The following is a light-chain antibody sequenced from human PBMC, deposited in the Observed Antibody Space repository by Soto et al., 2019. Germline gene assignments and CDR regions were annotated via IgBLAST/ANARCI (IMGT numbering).Light chain of an antibody. V-gene: IGKV1-39*01. J-gene: IGKJ2*01. CDR2: FAS. CDR1: QSISSY. CDR3: LQTDSVPYT. Sequence: DIQMTQSPSSLSASVGDRVTLTCRASQSISSYLNWYQLKPGRPPKLLIYFASSLQAGVPSRFSGAGSETDFTLTITDLQPEDFTSYFCLQTDSVPYTFGHGT.